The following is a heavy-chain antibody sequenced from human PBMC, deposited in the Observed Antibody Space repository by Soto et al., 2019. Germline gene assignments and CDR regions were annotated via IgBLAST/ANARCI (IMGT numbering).Heavy chain of an antibody. J-gene: IGHJ2*01. V-gene: IGHV4-31*03. D-gene: IGHD6-13*01. CDR3: AREGAAAMGYWYFDL. Sequence: QVQLQESGPGLVKPSQTLSLTCTVSGGSISSGGYYWSWIRQHPGKGLEWIGYIYYSGSTYYNPSLNSRVTISVDTSKNQFSLKLSSVTAADTAVYYCAREGAAAMGYWYFDLWGRGTLVTVSS. CDR2: IYYSGST. CDR1: GGSISSGGYY.